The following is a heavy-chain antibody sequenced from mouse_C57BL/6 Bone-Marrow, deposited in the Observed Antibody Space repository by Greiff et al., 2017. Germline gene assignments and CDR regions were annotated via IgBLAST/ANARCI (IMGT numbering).Heavy chain of an antibody. CDR1: GFSLTSYG. CDR3: ARSGLPYYYGSSPLFDV. CDR2: IWSGGST. D-gene: IGHD1-1*01. V-gene: IGHV2-2*01. J-gene: IGHJ1*03. Sequence: QVQLKQSGPGLVQPSQSLSITCTVSGFSLTSYGVHWVRQSPGKGLEWLGVIWSGGSTDYNAAFISRLSISKDNSKSQVFCKMNSLQADDTAIYYCARSGLPYYYGSSPLFDVWGTGTTVTVSS.